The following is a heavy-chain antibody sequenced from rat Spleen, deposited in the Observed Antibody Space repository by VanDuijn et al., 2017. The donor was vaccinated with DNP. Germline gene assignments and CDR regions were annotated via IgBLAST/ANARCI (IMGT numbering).Heavy chain of an antibody. CDR1: GFTFSDFN. J-gene: IGHJ2*01. Sequence: EVQLVESGGGLVQPGRSLKVSCAASGFTFSDFNMAWVRQAPKKGLEWVATITYDGTDTFYRDSVKGRFTISRDNAKSTLYLQMDSLRSEDTATYYCTTSLTYYGYNPDYWGQGVMVTVSS. CDR3: TTSLTYYGYNPDY. V-gene: IGHV5S10*01. D-gene: IGHD1-9*01. CDR2: ITYDGTDT.